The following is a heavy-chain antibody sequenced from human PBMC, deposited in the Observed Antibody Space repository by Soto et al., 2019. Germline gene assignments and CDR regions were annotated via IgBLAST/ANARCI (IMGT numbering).Heavy chain of an antibody. J-gene: IGHJ5*02. CDR3: ATVLRGVVNWFDP. CDR1: GDTFTTFC. D-gene: IGHD3-10*01. Sequence: HLVQSGPEVKKPGASITVSCKTSGDTFTTFCLSWVRQAPGQGLEWMGWIATYNSNRNYAQKFQGRLTLTTDTSTSTVYMELKSLRYDDPAVYYGATVLRGVVNWFDPWGQGTLVTVSS. CDR2: IATYNSNR. V-gene: IGHV1-18*01.